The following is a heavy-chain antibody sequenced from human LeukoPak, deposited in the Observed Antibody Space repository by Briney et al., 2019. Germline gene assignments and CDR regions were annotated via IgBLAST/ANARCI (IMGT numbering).Heavy chain of an antibody. J-gene: IGHJ5*02. CDR3: AKDFQRLEDVGWFDP. D-gene: IGHD6-19*01. CDR2: VSYDGSNK. CDR1: GFSFSDYG. Sequence: GGSLRLSCTASGFSFSDYGMHWVRQAPGKGLEWVAVVSYDGSNKYYADSVKGRFTISRDNSKNTQYLQMNSLRVEDTAVYYCAKDFQRLEDVGWFDPWGQGTLVTVSS. V-gene: IGHV3-30*18.